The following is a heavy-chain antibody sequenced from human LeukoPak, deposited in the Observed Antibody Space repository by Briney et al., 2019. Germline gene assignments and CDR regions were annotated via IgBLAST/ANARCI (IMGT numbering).Heavy chain of an antibody. CDR2: INPDGSRT. Sequence: GGSLRLSCAPSGFTFGTYWMHWVRQAPGKGLVWVSRINPDGSRTDYADSVKGRFTISRDNAKNTLYLEMNSLRAEDTAVYYCVSEDGSGSYGVYWGQGTLVTVSS. J-gene: IGHJ4*02. CDR3: VSEDGSGSYGVY. CDR1: GFTFGTYW. D-gene: IGHD3-10*01. V-gene: IGHV3-74*01.